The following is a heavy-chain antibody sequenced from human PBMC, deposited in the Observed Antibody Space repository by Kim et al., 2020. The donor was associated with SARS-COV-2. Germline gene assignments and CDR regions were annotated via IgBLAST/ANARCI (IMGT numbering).Heavy chain of an antibody. J-gene: IGHJ5*02. D-gene: IGHD4-4*01. V-gene: IGHV4-4*09. CDR3: VRNKRVTASFDP. Sequence: NATPSLQIRVTISADTSKNQFSLKLSSVTAADTAVYYCVRNKRVTASFDPWGQGTLVTVSS.